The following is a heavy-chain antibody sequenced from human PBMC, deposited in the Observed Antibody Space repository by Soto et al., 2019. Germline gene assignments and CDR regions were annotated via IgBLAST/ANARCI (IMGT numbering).Heavy chain of an antibody. Sequence: QVQLVESGGGVVQPGRSLGLSCAASGFTFKNYGMHWVRQAPGKGLEWVAVIWYDGRNKYYGDSVKGRFTISRDNSKNTLYLQMNSLRVEDTAVYYCARGNYERSANADYWGQGTLVTVSS. CDR3: ARGNYERSANADY. D-gene: IGHD3-22*01. CDR2: IWYDGRNK. J-gene: IGHJ4*02. CDR1: GFTFKNYG. V-gene: IGHV3-33*01.